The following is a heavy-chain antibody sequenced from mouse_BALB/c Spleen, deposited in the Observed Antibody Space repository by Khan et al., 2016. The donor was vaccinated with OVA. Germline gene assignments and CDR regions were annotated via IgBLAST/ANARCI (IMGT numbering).Heavy chain of an antibody. V-gene: IGHV5-6*01. Sequence: EVELVESGGDLVKPGGSLKLSCAASGFTFSSYSMSWVRQTPDKRLEWVASISSGGDYTYYPDSVKGRFTISRDNAKNTLYLQMSDLKSEDPAMYHCVDHLTGSFAYWGQGTLVTVSA. CDR2: ISSGGDYT. J-gene: IGHJ3*01. CDR1: GFTFSSYS. D-gene: IGHD4-1*01. CDR3: VDHLTGSFAY.